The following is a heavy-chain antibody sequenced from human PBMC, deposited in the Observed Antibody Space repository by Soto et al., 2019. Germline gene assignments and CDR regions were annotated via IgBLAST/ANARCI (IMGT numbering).Heavy chain of an antibody. V-gene: IGHV4-59*08. CDR2: IYYSGST. D-gene: IGHD1-1*01. CDR1: GGSISSYY. Sequence: PSETLSLTCTVSGGSISSYYWSWIRQPPGKGPEWIGYIYYSGSTNYNPSLKSRVTISVDTSKNQFSLKLSSVTAADTAVYYCARNQLERRYYYYYMDVWGKGTTVTVSS. J-gene: IGHJ6*03. CDR3: ARNQLERRYYYYYMDV.